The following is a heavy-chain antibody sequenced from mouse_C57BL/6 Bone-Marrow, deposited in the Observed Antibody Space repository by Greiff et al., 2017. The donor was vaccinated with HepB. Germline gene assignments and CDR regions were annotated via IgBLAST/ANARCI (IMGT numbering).Heavy chain of an antibody. J-gene: IGHJ1*03. CDR2: INYDGSSN. V-gene: IGHV5-16*01. CDR1: GFTFSDYY. CDR3: ARDRFYYYGSSHWYFDV. D-gene: IGHD1-1*01. Sequence: DVKLVESEGGLVQPGSSMKLSCTASGFTFSDYYMAWVRQVPEKGLEWVANINYDGSSNYYLDSLKSRFIISRDNAKNILYLQMSSLKSEDTATYYCARDRFYYYGSSHWYFDVWGTGTTVTVSS.